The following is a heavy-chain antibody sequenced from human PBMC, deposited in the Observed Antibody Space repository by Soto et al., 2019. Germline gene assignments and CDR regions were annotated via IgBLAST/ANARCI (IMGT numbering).Heavy chain of an antibody. CDR3: SRADAYNSSTTAYYYDMDV. Sequence: PSETLSLTCTVPGGPISSYYWSWIRQPPGKGLEWIGYIYYSGSTNYNPSLKSRVTISVDTSKNQFSLKLSSVTAADTAVYYCSRADAYNSSTTAYYYDMDVWGQGTTVTVSS. CDR1: GGPISSYY. D-gene: IGHD6-13*01. CDR2: IYYSGST. V-gene: IGHV4-59*01. J-gene: IGHJ6*02.